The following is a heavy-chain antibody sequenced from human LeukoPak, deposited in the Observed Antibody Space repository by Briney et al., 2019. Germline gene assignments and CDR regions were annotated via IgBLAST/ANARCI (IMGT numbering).Heavy chain of an antibody. CDR3: THIGSYFGVVNIPDY. Sequence: SGPTLVKPTQTLTVTCTFSGFSLSPSGVGLGWIRQPPGKALEWLALFYWDDDKRYTPFLKNRLTITRGTSRNQAALTMTNMDPVDTATYYCTHIGSYFGVVNIPDYWGQGTLVTVSS. D-gene: IGHD3-3*01. V-gene: IGHV2-5*02. CDR2: FYWDDDK. CDR1: GFSLSPSGVG. J-gene: IGHJ4*02.